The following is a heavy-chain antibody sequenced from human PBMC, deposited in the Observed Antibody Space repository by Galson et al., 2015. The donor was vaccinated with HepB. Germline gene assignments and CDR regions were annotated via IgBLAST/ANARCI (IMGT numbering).Heavy chain of an antibody. J-gene: IGHJ6*02. D-gene: IGHD3-3*01. V-gene: IGHV4-61*01. CDR1: GGSVSSGSYY. CDR3: ARGDYDFWSGYPLMDV. CDR2: IYYSGST. Sequence: SETLSLTCTVSGGSVSSGSYYWSWIRQPPGKGLEWIGYIYYSGSTNYNPSLKSRVTISVDTSKNQFSLKLSSVTAADTAVYYCARGDYDFWSGYPLMDVWGQGTTVTVSS.